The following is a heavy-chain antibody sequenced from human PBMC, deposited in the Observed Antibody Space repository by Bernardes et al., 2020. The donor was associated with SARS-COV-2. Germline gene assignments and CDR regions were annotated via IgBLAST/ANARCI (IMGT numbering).Heavy chain of an antibody. CDR2: ISGSGGST. CDR3: AKVPGSSIAARFYYYYYMDV. Sequence: GGSLRLSCAASGFTFSSYAMSWVRQAPGKGLEWVSAISGSGGSTYYVDSVKGRFTISRDNSKNTLYLQMNSLRAEDTAVYYCAKVPGSSIAARFYYYYYMDVWGKGTTVTVSS. CDR1: GFTFSSYA. J-gene: IGHJ6*03. D-gene: IGHD6-6*01. V-gene: IGHV3-23*01.